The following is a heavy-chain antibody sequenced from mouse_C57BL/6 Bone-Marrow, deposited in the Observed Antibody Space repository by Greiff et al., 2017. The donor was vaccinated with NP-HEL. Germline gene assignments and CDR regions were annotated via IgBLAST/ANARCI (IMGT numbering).Heavy chain of an antibody. CDR1: GYTFTSYW. V-gene: IGHV1-64*01. J-gene: IGHJ4*01. D-gene: IGHD3-2*02. CDR2: IHPNSGST. CDR3: ANSSGYVGAMDY. Sequence: QVQLQQPGAELVKPGASVKLSCKASGYTFTSYWMHWVKQRPGQGLEWIGMIHPNSGSTNYNEKFKSKATLTVDKSSSTAYMQLSSLTSEDSAVYYCANSSGYVGAMDYGGQGTSVTVSS.